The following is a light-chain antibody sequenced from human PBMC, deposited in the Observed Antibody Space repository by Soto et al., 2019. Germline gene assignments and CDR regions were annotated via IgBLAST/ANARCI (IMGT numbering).Light chain of an antibody. CDR3: QQRSNWPV. J-gene: IGKJ4*01. V-gene: IGKV3D-20*02. Sequence: EIVLTQSPGTLSLSPGERATLSCRASQSVSSSYLAWYQQKPGQPPRLVMYATSSRATGIPARFSGSGSGTDFTLTISSLEPEDFAVYYCQQRSNWPVFGGGTKVEIK. CDR1: QSVSSSY. CDR2: ATS.